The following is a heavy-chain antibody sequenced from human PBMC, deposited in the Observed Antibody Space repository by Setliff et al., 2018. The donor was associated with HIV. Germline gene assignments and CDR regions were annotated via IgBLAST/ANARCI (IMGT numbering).Heavy chain of an antibody. CDR1: GVSIENNF. J-gene: IGHJ4*03. V-gene: IGHV4-59*01. D-gene: IGHD3-10*01. CDR3: ARGAYIKMNYCFDY. Sequence: SETLSLTCTVSGVSIENNFWSWFRQPPGKGLEWIGYISYTGSTNYDPSLKSRLTIVADTSKSQFSLKLTSVTAADTAVYYCARGAYIKMNYCFDYWGGGTTVTAPQ. CDR2: ISYTGST.